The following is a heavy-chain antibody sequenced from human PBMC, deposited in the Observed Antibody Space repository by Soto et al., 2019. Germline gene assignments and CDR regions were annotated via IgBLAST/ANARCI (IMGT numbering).Heavy chain of an antibody. CDR2: ISGNNGNT. Sequence: ASVKVSCKASGYTFSTYDISWVRQAPGQGLEWMGWISGNNGNTNYAQNVQDRVTMTTDTSTNTAYMELRSLRSDDTAVYYCARERRRPYYDILTGYFTFDCWGQGNLVTVSS. CDR3: ARERRRPYYDILTGYFTFDC. D-gene: IGHD3-9*01. V-gene: IGHV1-18*01. J-gene: IGHJ4*02. CDR1: GYTFSTYD.